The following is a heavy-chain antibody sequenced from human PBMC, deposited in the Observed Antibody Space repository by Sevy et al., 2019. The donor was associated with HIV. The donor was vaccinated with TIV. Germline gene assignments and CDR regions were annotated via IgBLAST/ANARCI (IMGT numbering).Heavy chain of an antibody. CDR2: IYYSGST. CDR1: GGSISSYY. J-gene: IGHJ5*02. D-gene: IGHD6-13*01. Sequence: SETLSLTCTVSGGSISSYYWSWIRQPPGKGLERIGYIYYSGSTNYNPSLKSRVTISVDTSKNQFSLKLSSVTAADTAVYYCASFIAAAGTEWFDPWGQGTLVTVSS. CDR3: ASFIAAAGTEWFDP. V-gene: IGHV4-59*01.